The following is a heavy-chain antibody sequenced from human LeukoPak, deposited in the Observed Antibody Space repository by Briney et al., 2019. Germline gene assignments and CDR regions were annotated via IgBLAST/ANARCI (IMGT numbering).Heavy chain of an antibody. CDR3: AKVADPIQLWAYFDY. Sequence: GGSLRLSCAASGFAFSSYAMSWVRQAPGKGLEWVSAISGSGGSTYYADSVKGRFTISRDNSKNTLYLQMNSLRAEDTAVYYCAKVADPIQLWAYFDYWGQGTLVTVSS. J-gene: IGHJ4*02. CDR1: GFAFSSYA. CDR2: ISGSGGST. D-gene: IGHD5-18*01. V-gene: IGHV3-23*01.